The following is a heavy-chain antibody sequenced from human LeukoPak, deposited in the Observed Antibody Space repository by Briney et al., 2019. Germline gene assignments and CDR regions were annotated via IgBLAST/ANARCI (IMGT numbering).Heavy chain of an antibody. Sequence: AASVKVSCKASGYTFTSYGISWVRQAPGQGLEWMGWISAYNGNTNYAQKLQGRVTMTTDTSTSTAYMELRSLRSDDTAVYYCARDGYPVVVVAANWFDPWGQGTLVTVSS. CDR3: ARDGYPVVVVAANWFDP. V-gene: IGHV1-18*01. J-gene: IGHJ5*02. CDR1: GYTFTSYG. D-gene: IGHD2-15*01. CDR2: ISAYNGNT.